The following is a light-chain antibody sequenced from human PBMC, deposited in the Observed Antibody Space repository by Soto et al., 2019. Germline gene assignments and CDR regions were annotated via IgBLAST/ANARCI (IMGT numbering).Light chain of an antibody. CDR2: GAS. Sequence: EVVMTQSPATLSVSPGERVTLSCRASQSINAHLAWYQQKPGQAPRLLIHGASTRATGIPARFSGSGFGTEFXLXXXSXXSEDFAVYYCQQYNTWLWTFGQGTKVEIQ. CDR1: QSINAH. J-gene: IGKJ1*01. CDR3: QQYNTWLWT. V-gene: IGKV3-15*01.